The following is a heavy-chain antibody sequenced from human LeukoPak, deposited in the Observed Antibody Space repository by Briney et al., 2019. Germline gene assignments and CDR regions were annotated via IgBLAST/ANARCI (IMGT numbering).Heavy chain of an antibody. CDR2: IYYSGST. CDR3: ARGTPLRYFDWLGLVPFDY. V-gene: IGHV4-59*01. J-gene: IGHJ4*02. Sequence: SETLSLTCTVSGGSISSYYWSWIRQPPGKGLEWIGYIYYSGSTNYNPSLKSRVTISVDTSKNQFSLKLSSVTAADTAVYYCARGTPLRYFDWLGLVPFDYWGQGTLVTVSS. CDR1: GGSISSYY. D-gene: IGHD3-9*01.